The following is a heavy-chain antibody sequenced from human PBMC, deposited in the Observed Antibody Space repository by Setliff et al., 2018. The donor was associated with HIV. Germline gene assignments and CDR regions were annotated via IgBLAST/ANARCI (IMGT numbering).Heavy chain of an antibody. V-gene: IGHV4-61*02. CDR1: GDSVRSSRYY. J-gene: IGHJ4*02. Sequence: SETLSLTCTVSGDSVRSSRYYWSWIRQPAGMGLEWIGRFDSSGGTDYNPSLKSRVTVSKDTSKNQLSLKLTSVTAADTAVYFCAGDYAGSGRPFDYWGQGTLVTVSS. CDR2: FDSSGGT. CDR3: AGDYAGSGRPFDY. D-gene: IGHD6-19*01.